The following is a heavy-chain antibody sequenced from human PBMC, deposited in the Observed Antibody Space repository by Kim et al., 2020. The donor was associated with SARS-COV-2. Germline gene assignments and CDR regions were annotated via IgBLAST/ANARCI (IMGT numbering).Heavy chain of an antibody. Sequence: ASVKVSCKVSGYTLTELSMHWVRQAPGKGLEWMGGFDPEDGETIYAQKFQGRVTMTEDTSTDTAYMELSSLRSEDTAVYYCATSPHIRGMSRYGSGSGSPNWFDPWGQGTLVTVSS. J-gene: IGHJ5*02. D-gene: IGHD3-10*01. CDR2: FDPEDGET. CDR3: ATSPHIRGMSRYGSGSGSPNWFDP. V-gene: IGHV1-24*01. CDR1: GYTLTELS.